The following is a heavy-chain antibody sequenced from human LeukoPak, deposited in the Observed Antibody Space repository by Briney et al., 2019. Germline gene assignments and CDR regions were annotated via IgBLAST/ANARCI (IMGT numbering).Heavy chain of an antibody. D-gene: IGHD4-17*01. V-gene: IGHV3-53*01. CDR3: ARERATVTSYFDY. CDR1: GFTVSSNY. Sequence: GGSLRLSCAASGFTVSSNYMSWVRQAPGKGLEWVSLIYSGGSTYYADSVKGRFTIYRDYSKNTLYLQMNSLRAEDTAVYYCARERATVTSYFDYWGQGTLVTVSS. J-gene: IGHJ4*02. CDR2: IYSGGST.